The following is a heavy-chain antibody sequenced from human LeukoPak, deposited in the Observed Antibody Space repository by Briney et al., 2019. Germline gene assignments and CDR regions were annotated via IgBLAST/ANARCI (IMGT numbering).Heavy chain of an antibody. V-gene: IGHV1-2*02. CDR3: TRAHSSGPFDY. D-gene: IGHD3-22*01. CDR1: GYTFTGNY. J-gene: IGHJ4*02. CDR2: MNPNNGGT. Sequence: ASVKVSCKASGYTFTGNYIYWVRQAPGQGLEWMGWMNPNNGGTDYAQKFQGRVTMTMDTSISTAYMELSRLRSDDTALYYCTRAHSSGPFDYWGQGTLVTVSS.